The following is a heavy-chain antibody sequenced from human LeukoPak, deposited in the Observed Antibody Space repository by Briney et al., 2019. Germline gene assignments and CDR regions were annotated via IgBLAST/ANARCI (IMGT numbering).Heavy chain of an antibody. CDR3: ARDHAYTGDGPDY. D-gene: IGHD7-27*01. CDR1: GYTFSGYY. CDR2: INPNSGGT. Sequence: ASVKVSCKASGYTFSGYYMHWVRQAPGQGLEWMGWINPNSGGTNYAQKFQGRVTMTRDTSISTAYMELSRLRSDDTAVYYCARDHAYTGDGPDYWGQGTLVTVSS. V-gene: IGHV1-2*02. J-gene: IGHJ4*02.